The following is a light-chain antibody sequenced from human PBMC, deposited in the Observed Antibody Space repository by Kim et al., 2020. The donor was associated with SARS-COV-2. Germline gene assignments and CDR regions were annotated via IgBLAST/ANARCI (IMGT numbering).Light chain of an antibody. Sequence: VSPGDRATLSCSASQSLSDNLACYQQRPGQAPRLLIHGAYTRATGIPARFSGSGSGTEFTLTISSLQSEDFAVYHCQQYNEWPGTFGQGTKVDIK. CDR1: QSLSDN. CDR2: GAY. J-gene: IGKJ1*01. CDR3: QQYNEWPGT. V-gene: IGKV3-15*01.